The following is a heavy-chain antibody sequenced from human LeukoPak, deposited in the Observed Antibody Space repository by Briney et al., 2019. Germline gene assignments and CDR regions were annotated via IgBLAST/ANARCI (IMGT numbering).Heavy chain of an antibody. J-gene: IGHJ6*03. D-gene: IGHD1-14*01. V-gene: IGHV3-23*01. CDR1: GFTFRSYA. CDR3: AKSPDDYYYFYMDV. Sequence: GGSLRLSCAASGFTFRSYAMSWVRQAPGKGLEWVSGISGSGGSTYYADSVKGRFTISRDNSKNTLYLQMNSLRAEDTAVYYCAKSPDDYYYFYMDVWGKGTTVTVS. CDR2: ISGSGGST.